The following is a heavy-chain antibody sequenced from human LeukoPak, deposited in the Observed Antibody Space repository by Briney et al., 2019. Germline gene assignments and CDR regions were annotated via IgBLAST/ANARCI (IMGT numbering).Heavy chain of an antibody. V-gene: IGHV3-66*04. CDR3: ARRPDYGGTPTFDY. CDR2: IYGDGST. CDR1: GLTVNNNY. Sequence: PGGSLRLSCAASGLTVNNNYMSWVRQAPGKGLEWVSVIYGDGSTYYADSVKSRFTISRDNSKNTVYFQMNGVRAEDTAVYYCARRPDYGGTPTFDYWGQGTLVTVSS. J-gene: IGHJ4*02. D-gene: IGHD4-23*01.